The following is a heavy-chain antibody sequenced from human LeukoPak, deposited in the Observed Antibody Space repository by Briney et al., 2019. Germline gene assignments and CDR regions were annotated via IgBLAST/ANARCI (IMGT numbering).Heavy chain of an antibody. Sequence: GGSLRLSCAASGFTFSSYGMHWVRQAPGKGLEWVAVIWYDGSNKYYADSVKGRFTISRDNSKNTLYLQMNSLRAEDTAVYYCARERRARLYSSGWSDYWGQGTLVTVSS. J-gene: IGHJ4*02. V-gene: IGHV3-33*01. CDR1: GFTFSSYG. D-gene: IGHD6-19*01. CDR3: ARERRARLYSSGWSDY. CDR2: IWYDGSNK.